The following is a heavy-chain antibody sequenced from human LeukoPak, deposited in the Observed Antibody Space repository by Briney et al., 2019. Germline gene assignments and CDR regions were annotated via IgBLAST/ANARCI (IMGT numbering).Heavy chain of an antibody. CDR3: ARERDSGTSL. CDR2: IIAIFGTA. CDR1: GGTFSSYA. Sequence: ASVKVSCKASGGTFSSYAISWVRQAPGQGLEWMGGIIAIFGTANYAQKFQGRVTITADKSTSTAYMELSSLRSEDTAVYYCARERDSGTSLWGQGTMVTVSS. D-gene: IGHD2-2*01. J-gene: IGHJ3*01. V-gene: IGHV1-69*06.